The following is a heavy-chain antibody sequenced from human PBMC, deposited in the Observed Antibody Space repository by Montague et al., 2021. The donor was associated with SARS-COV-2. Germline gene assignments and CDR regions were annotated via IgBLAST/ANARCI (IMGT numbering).Heavy chain of an antibody. CDR3: ARGGGNSADYYNYTMDV. CDR1: GGSISSYY. V-gene: IGHV4-59*01. J-gene: IGHJ6*02. D-gene: IGHD4-23*01. CDR2: IYHNGST. Sequence: SETLSLTCTVSGGSISSYYWTWIRQPSGKGLESIGYIYHNGSTKYNPSLKSRATISVDTSKNQFSLKLSSVSVADTAVYYCARGGGNSADYYNYTMDVWGQGTTVTVFS.